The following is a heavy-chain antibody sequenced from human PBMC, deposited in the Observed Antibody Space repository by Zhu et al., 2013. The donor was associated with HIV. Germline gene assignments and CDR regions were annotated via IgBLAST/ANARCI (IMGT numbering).Heavy chain of an antibody. Sequence: QVQLRESGPGLVEPSETLSLTCTVSGYSITSGYYWGWIRQSPGKGLEWIGTMYHSGATYFNPSLKSRVTLSADTSKNLFSLNLRSLTAADTAVYYCARFVGYCTTTTCPXIGEVDHWGQGTLVAVS. V-gene: IGHV4-38-2*02. CDR3: ARFVGYCTTTTCPXIGEVDH. CDR1: GYSITSGYY. J-gene: IGHJ4*02. CDR2: MYHSGAT. D-gene: IGHD2-2*01.